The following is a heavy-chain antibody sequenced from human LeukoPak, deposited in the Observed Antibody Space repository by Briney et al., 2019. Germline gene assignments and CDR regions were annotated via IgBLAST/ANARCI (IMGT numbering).Heavy chain of an antibody. CDR2: ISDTGGRT. CDR3: ARLGIAAAGPLDYYYYMDV. J-gene: IGHJ6*03. CDR1: GITLSNYG. Sequence: GGSLRLSCAVSGITLSNYGMTWVRQAPGKGLEWVAGISDTGGRTNYADSVKGRFTISRDNPKNTLYLQMNSLRAEDTAVYYCARLGIAAAGPLDYYYYMDVWGKGTTVTVSS. V-gene: IGHV3-23*01. D-gene: IGHD6-13*01.